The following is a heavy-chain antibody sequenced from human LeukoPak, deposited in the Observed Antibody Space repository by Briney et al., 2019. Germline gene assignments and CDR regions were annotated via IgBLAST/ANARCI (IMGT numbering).Heavy chain of an antibody. CDR3: ARGGYDILTGPLDY. D-gene: IGHD3-9*01. CDR2: IYSGGST. CDR1: GFTVSSNY. J-gene: IGHJ4*02. Sequence: GGSLRLSCAASGFTVSSNYMSWVRQAPGKGLEWVSVIYSGGSTYYADSVKGRFTISRDNSKNTLYLQMNSLRAEDTAVYYCARGGYDILTGPLDYWGQGTLVTVSS. V-gene: IGHV3-53*01.